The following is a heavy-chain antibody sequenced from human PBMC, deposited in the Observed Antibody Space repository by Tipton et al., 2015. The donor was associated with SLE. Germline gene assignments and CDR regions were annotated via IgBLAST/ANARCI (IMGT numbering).Heavy chain of an antibody. D-gene: IGHD1-26*01. J-gene: IGHJ4*02. V-gene: IGHV1-18*01. CDR3: ARLGPGATHDY. Sequence: QSGPEVKKPGASVRVSCKASNYTFTSYAVGWVRQAPGQGLEWMGWVSTENGHTNYARKFQGRVTMTTESSTSTAYMELRNLRSDDTAVYYCARLGPGATHDYWGQGTLVTVSS. CDR1: NYTFTSYA. CDR2: VSTENGHT.